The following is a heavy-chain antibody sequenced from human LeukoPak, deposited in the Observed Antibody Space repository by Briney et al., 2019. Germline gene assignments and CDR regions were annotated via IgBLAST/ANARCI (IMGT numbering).Heavy chain of an antibody. J-gene: IGHJ4*02. D-gene: IGHD3-9*01. V-gene: IGHV1-24*01. Sequence: ASVKVSCKVSGYTLTELSMHWVRQAPGKGLEWMGGFDPEDGETIYAQKFQGRVTMTEDTSTDTAYMELSSLRSEDTAVYYCATDLGAFLTTHYWGQGTLVTVSS. CDR3: ATDLGAFLTTHY. CDR1: GYTLTELS. CDR2: FDPEDGET.